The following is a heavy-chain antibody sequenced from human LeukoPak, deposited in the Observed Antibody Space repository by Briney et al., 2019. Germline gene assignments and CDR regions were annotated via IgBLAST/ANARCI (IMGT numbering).Heavy chain of an antibody. V-gene: IGHV1-18*01. J-gene: IGHJ6*02. CDR3: ARDRGSYTHYYYYGMDV. CDR2: ISAYNGNT. CDR1: GYTFNSYG. Sequence: GASVKVSCKASGYTFNSYGISWVRQAPGQGLEWMGWISAYNGNTNYAQKLQGRVTMTTDTSTSTAYMELRSLRSDDTAVYYCARDRGSYTHYYYYGMDVWGQGTTVTVSS. D-gene: IGHD1-26*01.